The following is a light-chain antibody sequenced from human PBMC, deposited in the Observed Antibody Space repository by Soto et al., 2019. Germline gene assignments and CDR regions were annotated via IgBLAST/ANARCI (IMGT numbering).Light chain of an antibody. CDR1: QSISSR. CDR2: DAS. CDR3: QQTYSTPHT. V-gene: IGKV1-39*01. Sequence: DIQMTQSPSALSASVGDTVTITCRASQSISSRLAWYHQKPGKAPKFLIYDASTLQSGVPSRFSGSGSGTDFTLTISSLQPEDFATYYCQQTYSTPHTFGQGTKVDIK. J-gene: IGKJ2*01.